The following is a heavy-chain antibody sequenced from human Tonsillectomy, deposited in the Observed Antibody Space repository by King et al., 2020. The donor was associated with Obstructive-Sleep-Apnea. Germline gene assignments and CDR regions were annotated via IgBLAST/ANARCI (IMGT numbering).Heavy chain of an antibody. J-gene: IGHJ6*02. CDR1: GFTFNGFTFDDYS. D-gene: IGHD4-17*01. V-gene: IGHV3-43*01. Sequence: EVQLVESGGVVVQPGGSLRLSCAASGFTFNGFTFDDYSMHWVRQAPGKGLEWVSLISWDGGSAYYADSVKGRFTISRDNSKDALYLQMNRLRTEDTALYYCVKDAYGDNLSHYYYAMDVWGQGTPVTVSS. CDR3: VKDAYGDNLSHYYYAMDV. CDR2: ISWDGGSA.